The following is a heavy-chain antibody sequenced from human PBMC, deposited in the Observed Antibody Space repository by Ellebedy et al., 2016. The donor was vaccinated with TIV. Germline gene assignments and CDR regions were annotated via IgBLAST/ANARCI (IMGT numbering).Heavy chain of an antibody. CDR1: GFTFSSYW. CDR3: SKGGYYSHDAFDM. J-gene: IGHJ3*02. V-gene: IGHV3-74*01. CDR2: IYGDGTTT. Sequence: GGSLRLSXAASGFTFSSYWMHWVRQAPGKGLVWVSRIYGDGTTTTYADSGKGRFTISRDNAKNTLYLQMNSLRADDTAVCYCSKGGYYSHDAFDMWGQGTMVTVSS. D-gene: IGHD3-22*01.